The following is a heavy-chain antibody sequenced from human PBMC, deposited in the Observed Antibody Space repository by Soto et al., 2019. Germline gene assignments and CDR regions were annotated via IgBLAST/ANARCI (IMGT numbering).Heavy chain of an antibody. CDR1: GDSVSSSSVT. V-gene: IGHV6-1*01. CDR3: VRLIGNSWLDF. Sequence: QVQLQQSEPGLLKPSQTLSLTCAISGDSVSSSSVTWNWIRQSPSRGLEWLGRTYYRSKWYNDYAESVKXRLTXNXNTSKNQFSLHLTSVTPEDTAVYYCVRLIGNSWLDFWGQGTLVTVSS. CDR2: TYYRSKWYN. J-gene: IGHJ5*01. D-gene: IGHD1-26*01.